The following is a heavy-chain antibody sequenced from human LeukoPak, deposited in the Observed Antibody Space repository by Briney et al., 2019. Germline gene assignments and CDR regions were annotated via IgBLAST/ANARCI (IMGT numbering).Heavy chain of an antibody. V-gene: IGHV4/OR15-8*01. D-gene: IGHD3-9*01. CDR1: GGSIDSTNW. CDR2: IHHDGRI. J-gene: IGHJ5*02. CDR3: ARVRGVRYFDWLDPENWFDP. Sequence: SSETLSLTCDVSGGSIDSTNWWNWVRQPPGKGLEWIGEIHHDGRINYNPSLKSRVTLSVDKSKNQFSLRLNSVTAADTAVYYCARVRGVRYFDWLDPENWFDPWGQGTLVTVSS.